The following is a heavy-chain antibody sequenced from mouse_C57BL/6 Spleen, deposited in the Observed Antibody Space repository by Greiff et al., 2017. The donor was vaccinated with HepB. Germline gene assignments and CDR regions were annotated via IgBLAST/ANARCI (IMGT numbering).Heavy chain of an antibody. V-gene: IGHV1-76*01. D-gene: IGHD2-3*01. CDR1: GYTFTDYY. Sequence: VQGVESGAELVRPGASVKLSCKASGYTFTDYYINWVKQRPGQGLEWIARIYPGSGNTYYNEKFKGKATLTAEKSSSTAYMQLSSLTSEDSAVYFCARAPFYDSGTWFAYWGQGTLVTVSA. CDR3: ARAPFYDSGTWFAY. CDR2: IYPGSGNT. J-gene: IGHJ3*01.